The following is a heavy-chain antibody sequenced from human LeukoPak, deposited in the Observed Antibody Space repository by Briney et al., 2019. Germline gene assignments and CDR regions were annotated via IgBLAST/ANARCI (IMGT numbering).Heavy chain of an antibody. Sequence: ASVKVSCKASGYTFTSYGISWVRQAPGQGLEWMGWISAYNGNTNYAQKLQGRVTMTTDTSTSTAYMELRSLRSDGTAVYYCARDDWQWLELDYWGQGTLVTVSS. CDR3: ARDDWQWLELDY. CDR2: ISAYNGNT. D-gene: IGHD6-19*01. V-gene: IGHV1-18*01. J-gene: IGHJ4*02. CDR1: GYTFTSYG.